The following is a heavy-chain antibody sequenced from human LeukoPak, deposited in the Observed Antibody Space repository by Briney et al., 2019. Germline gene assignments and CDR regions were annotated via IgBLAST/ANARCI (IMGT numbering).Heavy chain of an antibody. V-gene: IGHV3-7*01. CDR3: AKEGSI. CDR2: IKEDGSEK. J-gene: IGHJ3*02. CDR1: EFTFSNYW. Sequence: GGSLRLSCAASEFTFSNYWMSWVRQAPGKGLEWVANIKEDGSEKYYVDSVKGRFTISRDNAKNSLYLQMNSLRAEDTAVYYCAKEGSIWGQGTMVTVPS.